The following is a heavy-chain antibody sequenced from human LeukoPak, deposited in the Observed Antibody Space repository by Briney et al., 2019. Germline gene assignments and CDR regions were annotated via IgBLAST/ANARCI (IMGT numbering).Heavy chain of an antibody. CDR1: GGSISSSSYY. D-gene: IGHD2-21*02. CDR2: INHSGST. J-gene: IGHJ5*02. CDR3: AREISVVVTAVGWFDP. V-gene: IGHV4-39*07. Sequence: PSETLSLTCTVSGGSISSSSYYWGWIRQPPGKGLEWIGEINHSGSTNYNPSLKSRVTISVDTSKNQFSLKLSSMTAADTAVYYCAREISVVVTAVGWFDPWGQGTLVTVFS.